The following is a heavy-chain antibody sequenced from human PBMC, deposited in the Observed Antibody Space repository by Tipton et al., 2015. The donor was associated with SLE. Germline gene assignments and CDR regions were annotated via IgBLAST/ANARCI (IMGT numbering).Heavy chain of an antibody. CDR2: IYTSGST. CDR1: GGSISSYY. V-gene: IGHV4-4*07. Sequence: TLSLTCTVTGGSISSYYWSWIRQPAGKGLQWIGRIYTSGSTNYNPSLKRRVTMSVDTSKNQFSLKLTSVTAADTAVYYCARDQGGGNPGYSYGMDVWGQGTTVTVSS. CDR3: ARDQGGGNPGYSYGMDV. J-gene: IGHJ6*02. D-gene: IGHD4-23*01.